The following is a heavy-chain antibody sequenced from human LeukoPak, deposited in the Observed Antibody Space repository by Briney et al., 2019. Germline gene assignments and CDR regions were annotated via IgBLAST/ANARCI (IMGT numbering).Heavy chain of an antibody. V-gene: IGHV4-39*01. D-gene: IGHD4-17*01. CDR3: ARHGDNADYTIFYWFDS. Sequence: PSATLSLTCTVSGGSISTTTYYWAWIRQSPETGLEWLGSVYKSGSTYYNPSLNSRATITVDTSKNQFSLNPRSVTAADTSVYFCARHGDNADYTIFYWFDSWGQGALVTVSS. CDR2: VYKSGST. CDR1: GGSISTTTYY. J-gene: IGHJ5*01.